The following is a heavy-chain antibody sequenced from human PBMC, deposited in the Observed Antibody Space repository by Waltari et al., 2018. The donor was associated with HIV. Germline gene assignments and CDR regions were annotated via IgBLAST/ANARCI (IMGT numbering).Heavy chain of an antibody. CDR1: GFTISLYN. Sequence: EVRLVESGGGPVQPGGSLRLSCAVSGFTISLYNMNWVRQTPGKGLEWVAYISGDSKKKDYADSVKGRFIISKDNGQNFLHLQMDRLSVDDSAKYFCAREVTSSKVMNYWGQGTPVIVSS. CDR2: ISGDSKKK. V-gene: IGHV3-48*03. CDR3: AREVTSSKVMNY. J-gene: IGHJ4*02. D-gene: IGHD2-21*02.